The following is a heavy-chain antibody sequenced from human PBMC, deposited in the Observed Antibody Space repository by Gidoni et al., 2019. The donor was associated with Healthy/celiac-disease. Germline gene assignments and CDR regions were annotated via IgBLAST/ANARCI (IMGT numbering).Heavy chain of an antibody. J-gene: IGHJ5*02. Sequence: EVQLVESGGGLIQPGGSLRLSCPASGFTFSSYDMHWVRQATGKGLEWVSAIGTAGDTYYPGSVKGRFTISRENAKNSLYLQMNSLRAGDTAVYYCARGTTENWFDPWGQGTLVTVSS. CDR2: IGTAGDT. D-gene: IGHD1-7*01. V-gene: IGHV3-13*01. CDR3: ARGTTENWFDP. CDR1: GFTFSSYD.